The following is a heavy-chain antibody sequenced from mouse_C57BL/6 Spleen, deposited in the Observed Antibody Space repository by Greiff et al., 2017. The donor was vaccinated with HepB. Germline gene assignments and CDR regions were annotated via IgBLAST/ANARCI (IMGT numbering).Heavy chain of an antibody. Sequence: QVQLQQPGAELVKPGASVKMSCKASGYTFTSYWITWVKQRPGQGLEWIGNINPSNGGTNYNEKFKSKATLTVDKSSSTAYMQLSSLTSEDSAVYYCARWGYYSNDWYFDVWGTGTTVTVSS. V-gene: IGHV1-53*01. J-gene: IGHJ1*03. CDR2: INPSNGGT. D-gene: IGHD2-5*01. CDR1: GYTFTSYW. CDR3: ARWGYYSNDWYFDV.